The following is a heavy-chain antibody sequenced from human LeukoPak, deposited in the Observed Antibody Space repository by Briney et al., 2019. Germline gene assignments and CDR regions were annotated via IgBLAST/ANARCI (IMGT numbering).Heavy chain of an antibody. D-gene: IGHD2/OR15-2a*01. CDR3: VSFYETY. V-gene: IGHV3-74*01. J-gene: IGHJ4*02. CDR2: INSDGSWT. Sequence: GGSLRLSCAASGRYWMHWVPQPQGKGLVWVSHINSDGSWTSYADSVKGRFTISKDNAKNTVYLQMSNLRVEDTAVYYCVSFYETYWGRGTLVTVSS. CDR1: GRYW.